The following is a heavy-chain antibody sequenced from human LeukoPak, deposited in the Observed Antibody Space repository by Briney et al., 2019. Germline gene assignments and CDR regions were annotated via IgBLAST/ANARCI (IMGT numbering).Heavy chain of an antibody. J-gene: IGHJ6*03. CDR2: IYYSGST. CDR1: GGPISSYY. V-gene: IGHV4-59*01. Sequence: SETLSLTCTVSGGPISSYYWSWIRQPPGKGLEWIGYIYYSGSTNYNPSLKSRVAISVDTSKNQFSLKLSSVTAADTAVYYCARETSQKGAHYMDVWGKGTTVTISS. CDR3: ARETSQKGAHYMDV. D-gene: IGHD3-16*01.